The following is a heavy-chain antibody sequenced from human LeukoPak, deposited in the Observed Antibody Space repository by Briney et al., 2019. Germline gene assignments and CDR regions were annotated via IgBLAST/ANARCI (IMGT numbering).Heavy chain of an antibody. Sequence: PSETLSLTCTVSGGSISSGDYYWSWIRQPPGKGLEWIGYIYYSGSTYYNPSLKSRVTISVDTSKNQFSLKLSSVTAADTAVYYCARGPYCSSTSCYTNYYYYYYMDVWGKGTTVTVSS. D-gene: IGHD2-2*02. V-gene: IGHV4-30-4*08. CDR1: GGSISSGDYY. CDR2: IYYSGST. J-gene: IGHJ6*03. CDR3: ARGPYCSSTSCYTNYYYYYYMDV.